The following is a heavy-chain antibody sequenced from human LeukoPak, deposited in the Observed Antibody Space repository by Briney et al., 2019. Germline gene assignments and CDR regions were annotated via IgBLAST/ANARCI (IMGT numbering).Heavy chain of an antibody. V-gene: IGHV1-24*01. CDR2: FDPEDGET. D-gene: IGHD6-19*01. CDR3: ATGFGSGWYDY. Sequence: GSAVKVCCKASGGTFSSYAISLVRQAPGQGLEWMGGFDPEDGETIYAQKFQGRVTMTDDTTTDTAYMELSSLRSEDTAVYDCATGFGSGWYDYWGQGTLVIVSA. J-gene: IGHJ4*02. CDR1: GGTFSSYA.